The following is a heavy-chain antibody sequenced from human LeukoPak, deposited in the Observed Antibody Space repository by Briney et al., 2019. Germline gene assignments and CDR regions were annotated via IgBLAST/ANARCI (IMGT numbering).Heavy chain of an antibody. Sequence: PSETLSLTCAVYGGSFSGYYWSWIRQPPGKGLEWIGEINHSGSTNYNPSLKSRVTISVDTSKNQFSLKLSSVTAADTAVYYCARLTLSYYDFWSGSVEGRSDYWGQGTLVTVSS. CDR1: GGSFSGYY. CDR3: ARLTLSYYDFWSGSVEGRSDY. J-gene: IGHJ4*02. D-gene: IGHD3-3*01. V-gene: IGHV4-34*01. CDR2: INHSGST.